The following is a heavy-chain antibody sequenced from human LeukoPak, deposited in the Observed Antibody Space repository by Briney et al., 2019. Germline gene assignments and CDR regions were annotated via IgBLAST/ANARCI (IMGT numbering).Heavy chain of an antibody. CDR3: TSTLGY. D-gene: IGHD3-16*01. V-gene: IGHV3-15*01. CDR1: GFTFRNVW. J-gene: IGHJ4*02. Sequence: GGSLRLSCTASGFTFRNVWMTWVRRAPGKGLEWVGRIQTITDGGTTDYAAPVRGRFTISRDASKNTLYLQMNSLKTEDTAVYYCTSTLGYWGQGTLVIVSS. CDR2: IQTITDGGTT.